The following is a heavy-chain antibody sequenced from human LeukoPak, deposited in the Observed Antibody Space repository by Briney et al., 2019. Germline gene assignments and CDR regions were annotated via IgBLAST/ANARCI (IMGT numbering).Heavy chain of an antibody. Sequence: GGSLRLSCAASGFTFSSYGMHWVRQAPGKGLEWVAVISYDGSNKYYADSVKGRFTISRDNSKNTLYLQMNSLRAEDTAVYYCAKCSSKSYSGYDVVDAFDIWGQGTMVTVSS. CDR3: AKCSSKSYSGYDVVDAFDI. J-gene: IGHJ3*02. CDR2: ISYDGSNK. D-gene: IGHD5-12*01. V-gene: IGHV3-30*18. CDR1: GFTFSSYG.